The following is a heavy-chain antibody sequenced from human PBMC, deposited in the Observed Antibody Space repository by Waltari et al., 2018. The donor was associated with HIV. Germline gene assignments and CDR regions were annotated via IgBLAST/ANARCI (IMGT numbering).Heavy chain of an antibody. V-gene: IGHV3-53*02. CDR1: GFTVSSNY. D-gene: IGHD3-10*01. CDR2: IYSGGRT. Sequence: EVQLVETGGGLIQPGGSLRLSCAASGFTVSSNYMSWVRQAPGKGLEWVSVIYSGGRTYYADYVKGRFTISRDNSKNTLYLQMNSLRAEDTAVYYCARNTYGSGSDLDYYGMDVWGQGTTVTVSS. CDR3: ARNTYGSGSDLDYYGMDV. J-gene: IGHJ6*02.